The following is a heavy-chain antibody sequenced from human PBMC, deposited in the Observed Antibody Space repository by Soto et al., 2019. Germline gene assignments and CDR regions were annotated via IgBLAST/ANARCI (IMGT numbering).Heavy chain of an antibody. D-gene: IGHD3-3*01. Sequence: EVQLLESGGGLVQPGGSLRLSCAASGFTFSSYAMSWVRQAPGKGLEWVSAISGSGGSTYYADSVKGRFTISRDNSKNTLYLQMNRLRAEDTAVYYCAKDRSITIFGVVISYYYYGMDVWGQGTTVTVSS. CDR3: AKDRSITIFGVVISYYYYGMDV. CDR1: GFTFSSYA. CDR2: ISGSGGST. J-gene: IGHJ6*02. V-gene: IGHV3-23*01.